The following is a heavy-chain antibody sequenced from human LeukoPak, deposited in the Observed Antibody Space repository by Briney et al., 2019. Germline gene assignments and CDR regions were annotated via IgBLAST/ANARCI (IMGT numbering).Heavy chain of an antibody. V-gene: IGHV1-24*01. CDR3: ATALSYSSGWYNVAFDI. CDR1: GYTLTELS. Sequence: EASVKVSCKVSGYTLTELSMHWVRQAPGKGLEWMGGFDPEDGETIYAQKFQGSVTMTEDTSTDTAYMELSSLRSEDTAVYYCATALSYSSGWYNVAFDIWGQGTMVTVSS. D-gene: IGHD6-19*01. J-gene: IGHJ3*02. CDR2: FDPEDGET.